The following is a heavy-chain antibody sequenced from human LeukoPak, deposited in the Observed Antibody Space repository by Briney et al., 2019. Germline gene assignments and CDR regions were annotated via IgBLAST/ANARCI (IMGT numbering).Heavy chain of an antibody. J-gene: IGHJ4*02. CDR2: ISSSSTTI. Sequence: GGSLRLSCSASGFTFSSHSMNWVRQAPGKGLEWVSYISSSSTTIYYADSVKGRFTISRDNAKNSLYLQMNSLRVADTAVYYCARGPYKDFWSGYSDYWGQGTLVTVSS. CDR3: ARGPYKDFWSGYSDY. D-gene: IGHD3-3*01. V-gene: IGHV3-48*01. CDR1: GFTFSSHS.